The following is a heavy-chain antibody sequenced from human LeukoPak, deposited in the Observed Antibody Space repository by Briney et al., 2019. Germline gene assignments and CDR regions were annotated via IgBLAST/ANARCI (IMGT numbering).Heavy chain of an antibody. V-gene: IGHV3-33*01. CDR3: ARDRRGDAFDI. CDR2: IWYDGSNK. J-gene: IGHJ3*02. Sequence: GGSLRLSCAASGFTFSSYGMHWVRQAPGKGLEWVAVIWYDGSNKYYADSVKGRFTISRDNSKNTLYLQMNGLRAEDTAVYYCARDRRGDAFDIWGQGTMVTVSS. CDR1: GFTFSSYG.